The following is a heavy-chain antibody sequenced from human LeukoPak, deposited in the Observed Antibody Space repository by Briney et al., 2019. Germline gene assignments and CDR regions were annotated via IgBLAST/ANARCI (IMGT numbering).Heavy chain of an antibody. D-gene: IGHD1-26*01. CDR1: GGSIRISNYY. Sequence: SETLSLTCTVSGGSIRISNYYWGWIRQPPGRELEWIGSISYSGTYYNPSLKSRLTISVDTSKNHFSLNLRSVTAADTAVYYCARRTSNPVGAIDYWGQGTLVTVSS. V-gene: IGHV4-39*01. J-gene: IGHJ4*02. CDR2: ISYSGT. CDR3: ARRTSNPVGAIDY.